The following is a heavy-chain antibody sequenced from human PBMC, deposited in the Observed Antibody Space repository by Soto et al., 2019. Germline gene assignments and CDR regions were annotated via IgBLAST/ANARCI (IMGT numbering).Heavy chain of an antibody. CDR3: ARDEMYYYDSSGSIYYYGMDV. CDR2: INPSGGST. Sequence: ASVKVSCKASGYTFTSYYMHWVRQAPGQGLEWMGIINPSGGSTSYAQKFQGRVTMTRDTSTSTVYMELSSLRSEDTAVYYCARDEMYYYDSSGSIYYYGMDVWGQGTTVTVSS. D-gene: IGHD3-22*01. J-gene: IGHJ6*02. CDR1: GYTFTSYY. V-gene: IGHV1-46*01.